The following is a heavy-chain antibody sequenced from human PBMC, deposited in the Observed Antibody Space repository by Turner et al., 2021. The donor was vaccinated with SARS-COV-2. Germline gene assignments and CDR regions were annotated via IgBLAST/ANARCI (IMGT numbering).Heavy chain of an antibody. CDR1: GFTVSNYA. CDR3: ARVGTKGSTEQ. V-gene: IGHV3-30-3*01. Sequence: QVQLVESGGGVVQPGRSLRVFCAGHGFTVSNYAMHWVRQAPGKGLEWVAVISYDGSNKYYADSVKGRFTISRDNSKNSLYLQMNSLRAEDTAVYYCARVGTKGSTEQWGQGTLVTVSS. J-gene: IGHJ4*02. D-gene: IGHD1-1*01. CDR2: ISYDGSNK.